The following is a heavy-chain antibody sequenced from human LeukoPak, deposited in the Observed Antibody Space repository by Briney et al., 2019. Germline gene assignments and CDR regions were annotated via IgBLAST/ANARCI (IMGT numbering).Heavy chain of an antibody. CDR2: IYYSGST. D-gene: IGHD3-3*01. CDR3: ARGGDYDFFQF. V-gene: IGHV4-39*01. Sequence: SETLSLTCTVSGGSISSSSYYWGWIRQPPGKGLEWIGSIYYSGSTYYNPSLKSRVTISVDTSKNQFSLKLSSVTAADTAVYYCARGGDYDFFQFWGQGTLVTVSS. J-gene: IGHJ4*02. CDR1: GGSISSSSYY.